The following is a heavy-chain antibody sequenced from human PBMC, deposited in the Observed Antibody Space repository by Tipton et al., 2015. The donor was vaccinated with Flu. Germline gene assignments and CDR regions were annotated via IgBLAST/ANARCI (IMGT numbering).Heavy chain of an antibody. V-gene: IGHV4-34*01. CDR1: GGSFSGYY. CDR2: INHSGST. J-gene: IGHJ4*02. CDR3: ARVSPRRVTAIVVVMLPEGYFDY. D-gene: IGHD3-22*01. Sequence: TLSLTCSVSGGSFSGYYWTCFRHPPGKGLECIGEINHSGSTHYNSSLNSRVPMSVDSSKNQFSLHLSSVTAADTAVYYCARVSPRRVTAIVVVMLPEGYFDYWGQGTLAIVSS.